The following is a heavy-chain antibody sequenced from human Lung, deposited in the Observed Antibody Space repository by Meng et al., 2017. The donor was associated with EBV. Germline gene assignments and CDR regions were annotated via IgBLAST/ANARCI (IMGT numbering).Heavy chain of an antibody. D-gene: IGHD6-19*01. CDR2: INRSGST. CDR1: GGYLSAYY. V-gene: IGHV4-34*02. Sequence: QGQHKQWGAGLLKLSVTLSLPGAVYGGYLSAYYWRWIRQPPGKGLEWIGEINRSGSTNYNPSLKSRLTVSMDTSKNQFSLKLSSVTAADTAVYYCARLYRGGWYLWGRGTLVTVSS. J-gene: IGHJ4*02. CDR3: ARLYRGGWYL.